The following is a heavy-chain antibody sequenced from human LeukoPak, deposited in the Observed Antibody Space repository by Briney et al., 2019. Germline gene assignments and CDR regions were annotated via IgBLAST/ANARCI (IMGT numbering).Heavy chain of an antibody. D-gene: IGHD6-19*01. V-gene: IGHV4-59*01. J-gene: IGHJ4*02. CDR3: ATGAGWYRH. Sequence: PSETLSLTCTVSGGSISSDYWSWLRQPPGEGLGWIAYINNNGRTNYNPSLKSRVTISMDTSKNQFSLKVTSVTAADTAVYYCATGAGWYRHWGQGTLVTVSS. CDR2: INNNGRT. CDR1: GGSISSDY.